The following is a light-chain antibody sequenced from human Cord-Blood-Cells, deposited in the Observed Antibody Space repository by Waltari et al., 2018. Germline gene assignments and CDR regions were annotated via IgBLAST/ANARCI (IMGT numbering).Light chain of an antibody. CDR2: GNS. Sequence: QSVLTQPPSVSGAPGQRVTISCTGSSSKIGAGYDVHWYQQLPGPAPKLRIYGNSNRPSGVPDRFSGSKSGTSASLAITGLQAEDEADYYCQSYDSSLSGWVFGGGTKLTVL. V-gene: IGLV1-40*01. J-gene: IGLJ3*02. CDR1: SSKIGAGYD. CDR3: QSYDSSLSGWV.